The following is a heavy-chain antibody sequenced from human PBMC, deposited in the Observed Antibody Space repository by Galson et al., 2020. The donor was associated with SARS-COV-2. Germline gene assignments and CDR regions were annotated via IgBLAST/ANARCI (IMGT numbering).Heavy chain of an antibody. CDR3: ARDSVYSSSWGYYFDY. CDR2: IWYDGSNK. V-gene: IGHV3-33*01. Sequence: GGSLRLSCAASGFTFSSYGMHWVRQAPGKGLEWVAVIWYDGSNKYYADSVKGRFTISRDNSKNTLYLQMNSLRAEDTAVYYCARDSVYSSSWGYYFDYWGQGTLVTVSS. J-gene: IGHJ4*02. D-gene: IGHD6-13*01. CDR1: GFTFSSYG.